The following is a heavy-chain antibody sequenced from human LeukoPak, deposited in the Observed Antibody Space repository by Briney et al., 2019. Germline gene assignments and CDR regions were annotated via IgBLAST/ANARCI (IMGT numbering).Heavy chain of an antibody. V-gene: IGHV1-69*13. Sequence: GASVTVSCKASRYTFSNYDINWVRQAPGQGLEWMGGIIPIFGTANYAQKFQGRVTITADESTSTAYMELSSLRSEGTAVYYCARDSDFDYWGQGTLVTVSS. CDR3: ARDSDFDY. J-gene: IGHJ4*02. CDR2: IIPIFGTA. CDR1: RYTFSNYD.